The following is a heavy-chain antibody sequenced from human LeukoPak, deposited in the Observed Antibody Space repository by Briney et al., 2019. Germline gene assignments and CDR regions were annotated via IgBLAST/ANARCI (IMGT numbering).Heavy chain of an antibody. V-gene: IGHV4-34*01. CDR2: INYSGST. D-gene: IGHD2-2*01. CDR3: ARASHVPSRYQLLLRYWYFDP. J-gene: IGHJ2*01. Sequence: SETLSLTCAVYGGPFSCYYWSWIRQPPGKGREGIGEINYSGSTNYNPSLKSRVTISVATPKTQFSLKLSSVPAADTAVYYCARASHVPSRYQLLLRYWYFDPWGRGTLVTVSS. CDR1: GGPFSCYY.